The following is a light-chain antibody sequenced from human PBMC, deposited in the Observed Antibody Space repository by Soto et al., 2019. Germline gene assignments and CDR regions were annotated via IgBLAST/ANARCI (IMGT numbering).Light chain of an antibody. J-gene: IGKJ1*01. CDR3: QQYDTLPRT. CDR1: RGINNY. Sequence: DIQMTQSPSSLSASVGDRVTITCRASRGINNYLSWFQQKPGKAPKSLIYAAFSLHTGVPSKFSGNASGTDFTLTISSLQPEDFATYYCQQYDTLPRTFGQGTKVESK. V-gene: IGKV1-16*02. CDR2: AAF.